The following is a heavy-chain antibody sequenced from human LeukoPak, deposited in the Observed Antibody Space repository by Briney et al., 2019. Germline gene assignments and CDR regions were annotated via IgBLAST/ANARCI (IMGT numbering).Heavy chain of an antibody. CDR2: ISWNSGSI. V-gene: IGHV3-9*01. J-gene: IGHJ4*02. CDR1: GFTFDDYA. Sequence: GGSLRLSCAASGFTFDDYAIHWVRQAPGKGLEWVSGISWNSGSIGYADSVKGRFTISRDNAKNSLYLQMNSLRAEDTALYYCARTYYYGSGQQPGYYWGQGTLVTVSS. D-gene: IGHD3-10*01. CDR3: ARTYYYGSGQQPGYY.